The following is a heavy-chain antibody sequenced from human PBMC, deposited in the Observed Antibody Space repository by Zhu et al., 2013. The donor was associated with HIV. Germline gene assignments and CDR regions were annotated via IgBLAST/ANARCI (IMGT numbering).Heavy chain of an antibody. D-gene: IGHD4-17*01. V-gene: IGHV3-23*01. CDR2: ISTGTATK. CDR1: GFSFTTYA. CDR3: AKAGTVTTSKDPVDY. J-gene: IGHJ4*02. Sequence: EVQLLESGGDLVQPGGSLRLSCAASGFSFTTYAMGWVRLAPGKGLEFVSIISTGTATKFYADSVKGRFTISRDNSRKTIYLQMDSLRVEDTAVYYCAKAGTVTTSKDPVDYWGQGTLGHRLL.